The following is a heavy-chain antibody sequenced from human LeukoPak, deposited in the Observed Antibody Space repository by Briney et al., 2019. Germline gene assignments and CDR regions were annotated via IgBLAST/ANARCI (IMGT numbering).Heavy chain of an antibody. D-gene: IGHD3-3*01. V-gene: IGHV3-21*01. CDR3: ARDLIPLGSGYYVPWFDP. CDR2: ISSSSSYI. CDR1: GFTFSSYS. Sequence: GGSLRLSCAASGFTFSSYSMNWVRQAPGKGLEWVSSISSSSSYIYYADSVKGRFTIYRDNAKNSLYLQMNSLRAEDTAVYYCARDLIPLGSGYYVPWFDPWGQGTLVTVSS. J-gene: IGHJ5*02.